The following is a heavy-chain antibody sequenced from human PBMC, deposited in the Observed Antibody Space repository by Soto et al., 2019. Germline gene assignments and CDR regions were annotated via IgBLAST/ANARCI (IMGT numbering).Heavy chain of an antibody. CDR1: GFTFSSYA. CDR3: ARDQDYDILTGYYIYYYYGMDV. J-gene: IGHJ6*02. Sequence: GGSLRLSCSASGFTFSSYAMHWVRQAPGKGLEYVSAISSNGGSTYYADSVKGRFTISRDNSKNTLYLQMSSLRAEDTAVYYCARDQDYDILTGYYIYYYYGMDVWGQGTTVTVSS. CDR2: ISSNGGST. D-gene: IGHD3-9*01. V-gene: IGHV3-64*04.